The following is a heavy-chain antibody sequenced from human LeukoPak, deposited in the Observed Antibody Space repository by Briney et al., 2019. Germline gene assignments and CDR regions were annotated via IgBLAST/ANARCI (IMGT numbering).Heavy chain of an antibody. CDR3: ARHYYGGSGAFDI. D-gene: IGHD4-23*01. V-gene: IGHV4-59*08. J-gene: IGHJ3*02. Sequence: PSETLSLTCTVSGDSLRSYFWSWIRQPPGKGLEWIGYIYYSGTTYYNPSLKSRVTMSVDTSKNQFSLKLSSATAADTAIYYCARHYYGGSGAFDIWGQGTMVTVS. CDR1: GDSLRSYF. CDR2: IYYSGTT.